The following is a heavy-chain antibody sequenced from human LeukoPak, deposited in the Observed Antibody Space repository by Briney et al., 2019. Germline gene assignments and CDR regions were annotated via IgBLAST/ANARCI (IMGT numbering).Heavy chain of an antibody. CDR1: GYTFTSYG. D-gene: IGHD2-2*01. CDR3: ARDYCSSTSCSLPPRSPGDDY. V-gene: IGHV1-18*01. CDR2: ISAYNGNT. Sequence: ASVKVSCKASGYTFTSYGISWVRQAPGQGLEWMGRISAYNGNTNYAQKLQGRVTMTADTSTSTAYMELRSLRSDDTAVYYCARDYCSSTSCSLPPRSPGDDYWGQGTLVTVSS. J-gene: IGHJ4*02.